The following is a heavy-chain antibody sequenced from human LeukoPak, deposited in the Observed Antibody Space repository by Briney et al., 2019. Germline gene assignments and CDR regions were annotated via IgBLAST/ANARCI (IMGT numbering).Heavy chain of an antibody. D-gene: IGHD3-10*01. CDR1: GFTFSSYG. V-gene: IGHV3-30*18. CDR2: ISYDGSNK. CDR3: AKDHGGYYYGSGSYLPYYYGMDV. J-gene: IGHJ6*04. Sequence: GGSLRLSCPASGFTFSSYGMHWVRQAPGKGLEWVAVISYDGSNKYYADSVKGRFTISRDNSNNTLYLQMNSLRAEDTAVYYCAKDHGGYYYGSGSYLPYYYGMDVWGKGTTVTVSS.